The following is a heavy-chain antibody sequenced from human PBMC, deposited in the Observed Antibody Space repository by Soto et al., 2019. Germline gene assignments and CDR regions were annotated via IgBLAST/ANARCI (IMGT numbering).Heavy chain of an antibody. CDR2: INPSSGST. J-gene: IGHJ3*02. CDR3: ARDGEGIPMPGNSFDI. Sequence: GASVKVSCKASGNTVPNYAIHWVRQAPGQRLEWMGWINPSSGSTYYSEPFQGWVTMTRDTSISTAYMELSRLRSDDTAVYYCARDGEGIPMPGNSFDIWGQGTMVTV. CDR1: GNTVPNYA. V-gene: IGHV1-2*04. D-gene: IGHD6-19*01.